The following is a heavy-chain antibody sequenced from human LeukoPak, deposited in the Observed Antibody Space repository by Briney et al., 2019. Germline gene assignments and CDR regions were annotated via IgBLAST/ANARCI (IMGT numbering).Heavy chain of an antibody. J-gene: IGHJ4*02. D-gene: IGHD4-17*01. CDR1: GGSISSGSYY. CDR3: ATSTVPGG. Sequence: PSETLSLTCTVSGGSISSGSYYWSWIRQPAGKGLEWIGRIYTSGSTNYNPSLKSRVTISVDTSKNQFSLKLSSVTAADTAVYYCATSTVPGGWGQGTLVTVSS. V-gene: IGHV4-61*02. CDR2: IYTSGST.